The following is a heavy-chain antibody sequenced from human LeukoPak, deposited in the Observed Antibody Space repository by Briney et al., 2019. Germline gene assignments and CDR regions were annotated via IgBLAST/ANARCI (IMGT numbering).Heavy chain of an antibody. CDR3: AKDTEDGDYVFDY. J-gene: IGHJ4*02. Sequence: GGSLRLSCAASGFTFSSYGMHWVRQAPGKGLEWVAVISYDGSNKYYADSVEGRFTISRDNSKNTLYLQMNSLRAEDTAVYYCAKDTEDGDYVFDYWGQGTLVTVSS. V-gene: IGHV3-30*18. D-gene: IGHD4-17*01. CDR2: ISYDGSNK. CDR1: GFTFSSYG.